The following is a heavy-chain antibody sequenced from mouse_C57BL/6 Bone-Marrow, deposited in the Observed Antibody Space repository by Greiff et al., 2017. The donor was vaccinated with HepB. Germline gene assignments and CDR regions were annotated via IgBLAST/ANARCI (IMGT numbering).Heavy chain of an antibody. D-gene: IGHD1-1*01. CDR1: GYTFTSYW. Sequence: EVKLQQSGTVLARPGASVKMSCKTSGYTFTSYWMHWVKQRPGQGLEWIGAIYPGNSDTSYNQKFKGKAKLTAVTSASTAYMERSSLTNEDSAVYYCTRSGFTTVDAMDYWGQGTSVTVSS. J-gene: IGHJ4*01. V-gene: IGHV1-5*01. CDR2: IYPGNSDT. CDR3: TRSGFTTVDAMDY.